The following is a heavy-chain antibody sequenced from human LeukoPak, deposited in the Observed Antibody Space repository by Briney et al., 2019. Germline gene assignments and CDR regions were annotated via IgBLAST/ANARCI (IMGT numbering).Heavy chain of an antibody. Sequence: PSQTLSLTCTVSGGSISSGDYYWSWIRQPPGKGLEWIGYIYYSGSTYYNPSLKSRVTISVDTSKNQFSLKLSSVTAADTAVYYCARANYYDKLFDYWGQGTLVTVSS. CDR1: GGSISSGDYY. CDR3: ARANYYDKLFDY. V-gene: IGHV4-30-4*01. J-gene: IGHJ4*02. D-gene: IGHD3-22*01. CDR2: IYYSGST.